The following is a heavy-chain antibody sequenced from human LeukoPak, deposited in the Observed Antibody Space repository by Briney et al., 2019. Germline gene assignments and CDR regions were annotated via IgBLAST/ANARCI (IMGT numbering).Heavy chain of an antibody. CDR2: INDGDGNT. CDR3: LCSGGSCYSGGHFDY. D-gene: IGHD2-15*01. V-gene: IGHV1-3*03. J-gene: IGHJ4*02. Sequence: GASVKVSCKASGYTFTSYAVHWVRRAPGQSLEWMGYINDGDGNTKYSQEFQGRVTITADESTSTAYMERSSLRSEDTAVYYCLCSGGSCYSGGHFDYWGQGTLVTVSS. CDR1: GYTFTSYA.